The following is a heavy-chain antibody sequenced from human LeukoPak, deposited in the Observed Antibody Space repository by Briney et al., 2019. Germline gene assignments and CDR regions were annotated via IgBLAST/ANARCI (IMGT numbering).Heavy chain of an antibody. D-gene: IGHD6-19*01. CDR1: GYTFTSYG. CDR3: AKSGWPIFRNWFDP. J-gene: IGHJ5*02. V-gene: IGHV1-18*01. Sequence: ASVKVSCKASGYTFTSYGISWVRQAPGQGLEWMGWISAYNGNTNYAQKLQGRVTMTTDTSTSTAYMELRSLRSDDTAVYYCAKSGWPIFRNWFDPWGQGTLVTVSS. CDR2: ISAYNGNT.